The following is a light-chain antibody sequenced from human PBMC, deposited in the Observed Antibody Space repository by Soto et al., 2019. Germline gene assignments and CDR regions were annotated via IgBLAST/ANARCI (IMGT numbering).Light chain of an antibody. CDR1: SSNIESNT. Sequence: QSVLTQPPSASGTPGQRVTISCSGSSSNIESNTVNWYQQLPGTAPKLLIYSNNQRPSGVPDRFSGSKSGTSASLAISGLQSADEAGYYCAVWDASLNGRVFGTGTKLTVL. CDR2: SNN. V-gene: IGLV1-44*01. J-gene: IGLJ1*01. CDR3: AVWDASLNGRV.